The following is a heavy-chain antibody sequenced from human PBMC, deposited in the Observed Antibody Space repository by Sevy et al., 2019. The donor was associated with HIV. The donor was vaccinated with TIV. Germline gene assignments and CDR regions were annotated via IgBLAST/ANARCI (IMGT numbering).Heavy chain of an antibody. CDR2: IYYSGST. D-gene: IGHD3-3*01. CDR1: GGSISSSSYY. V-gene: IGHV4-39*01. Sequence: SETLSLTCTVSGGSISSSSYYWGWIRQPPGKGLEWIGSIYYSGSTYYNPSLKSRVTISVDTSKNQVSLKLSSVTAADTAVYYCARLDFWSGYPYFDYWGQGTLVTVSS. J-gene: IGHJ4*02. CDR3: ARLDFWSGYPYFDY.